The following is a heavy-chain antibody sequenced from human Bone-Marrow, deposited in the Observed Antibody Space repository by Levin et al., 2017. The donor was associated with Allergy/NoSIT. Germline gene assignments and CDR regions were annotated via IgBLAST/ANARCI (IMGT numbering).Heavy chain of an antibody. V-gene: IGHV3-23*01. CDR1: GFTFSSYA. CDR2: ISGSGAST. D-gene: IGHD4-23*01. J-gene: IGHJ4*02. CDR3: ATLVTTDPDY. Sequence: GGSLRLSCAASGFTFSSYAMNWVRQAPGKGLEWVSAISGSGASTYYADSVKGRFSISRDNSKNTLYLQMNSLRVEDTAVYYCATLVTTDPDYWGQGTLVTVSS.